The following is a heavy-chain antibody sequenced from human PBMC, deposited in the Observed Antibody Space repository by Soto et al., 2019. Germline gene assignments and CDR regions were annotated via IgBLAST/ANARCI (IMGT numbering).Heavy chain of an antibody. V-gene: IGHV3-30*03. D-gene: IGHD1-26*01. J-gene: IGHJ4*02. CDR2: ISYDGNSK. CDR3: AGRGPGDLLYFDF. CDR1: GFTFSSYG. Sequence: QVQLVESGGGVVQPGRSLRLSCAASGFTFSSYGMHWVRQAPGKGLEWVALISYDGNSKYYADSVKGRFTISRDNSKNTLYLQMNSLTTEDTAVYYCAGRGPGDLLYFDFWGQGTLVTVS.